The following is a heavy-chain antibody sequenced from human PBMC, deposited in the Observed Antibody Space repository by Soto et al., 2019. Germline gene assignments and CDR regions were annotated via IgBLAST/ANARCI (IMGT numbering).Heavy chain of an antibody. CDR1: GGSFSGNY. J-gene: IGHJ6*02. CDR3: ARGRITMVRGVIKSYGMDV. CDR2: IIHSEST. V-gene: IGHV4-34*01. Sequence: SQTLSLTCPVYGGSFSGNYWRLIRQHPGKRLEWIGKIIHSESTKYSPSLKSRVTISVDTSKNQFSLKLSSVTAADTAVYYCARGRITMVRGVIKSYGMDVWGQGTTVTVSS. D-gene: IGHD3-10*01.